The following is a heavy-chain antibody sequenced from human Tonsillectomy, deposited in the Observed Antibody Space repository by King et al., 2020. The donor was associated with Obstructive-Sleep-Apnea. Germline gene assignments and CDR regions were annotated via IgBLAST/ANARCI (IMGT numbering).Heavy chain of an antibody. Sequence: VQLVESGGGVVQPGGSLRLSCAASGFTFSNYGMHWVRQAPGKGLDWVAFMRYDGSDKYYTDSVKGRFTISRDSSKHTLYLQMNSLRTEDTAVYYCAKPLRGAFGDYFDYWGQGTLVTVSS. D-gene: IGHD3-16*01. CDR3: AKPLRGAFGDYFDY. V-gene: IGHV3-30*02. J-gene: IGHJ4*02. CDR1: GFTFSNYG. CDR2: MRYDGSDK.